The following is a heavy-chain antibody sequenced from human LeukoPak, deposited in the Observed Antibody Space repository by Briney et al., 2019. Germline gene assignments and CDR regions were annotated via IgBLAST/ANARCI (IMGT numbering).Heavy chain of an antibody. J-gene: IGHJ4*02. D-gene: IGHD1-14*01. CDR3: ARDLGKGSELDY. CDR1: GYTFTGYY. Sequence: ASVKVSCKASGYTFTGYYMHWVRQAPGQGLEWMGWINPNSGGTNYAQKFQGRVTMTSDTSISTAYMELSRLRSDDTAVYYCARDLGKGSELDYWGQGTLVTVSS. CDR2: INPNSGGT. V-gene: IGHV1-2*02.